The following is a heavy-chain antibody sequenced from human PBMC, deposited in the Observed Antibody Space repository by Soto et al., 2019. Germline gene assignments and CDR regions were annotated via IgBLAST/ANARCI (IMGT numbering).Heavy chain of an antibody. Sequence: EVQLLESGGGLVQPGGSLRLSCAASGFTFSSYAMSWVRQAPGKGLEWVSAISGSGGSTYYADSVKGRFTISRDNSKNTLYLQMNSLRAEDTAVYYCAKYGGKDGVVVAATLYYWGQGTLVTVSS. CDR2: ISGSGGST. CDR1: GFTFSSYA. J-gene: IGHJ4*02. CDR3: AKYGGKDGVVVAATLYY. V-gene: IGHV3-23*01. D-gene: IGHD2-15*01.